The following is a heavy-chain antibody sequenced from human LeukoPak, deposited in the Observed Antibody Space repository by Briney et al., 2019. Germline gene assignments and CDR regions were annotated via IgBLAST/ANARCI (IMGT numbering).Heavy chain of an antibody. Sequence: SETLSLTCAVYGGSFSGYYWSWIRQPPGKGLEWIGEINHSGSTNYNPSLKSRVTMSVDTSKNQFSLKLSSVTAADTAVYYCARVHGASNAFDIWGQGTMVTVSS. J-gene: IGHJ3*02. CDR2: INHSGST. CDR3: ARVHGASNAFDI. CDR1: GGSFSGYY. D-gene: IGHD4-17*01. V-gene: IGHV4-34*01.